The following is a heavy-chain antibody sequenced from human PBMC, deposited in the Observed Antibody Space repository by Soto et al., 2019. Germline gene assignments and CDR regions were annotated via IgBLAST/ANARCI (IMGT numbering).Heavy chain of an antibody. V-gene: IGHV3-11*05. CDR2: ISSSSSYT. CDR3: ARRAGQDYYYGMDG. CDR1: GFTFSDYY. J-gene: IGHJ6*02. Sequence: QVQLVESGGGLVKPGGSLRLSCAASGFTFSDYYMSWIRQAPGKGLEWVSYISSSSSYTNYADSVKGRFTISRDNAKNSLYLQMNSLRAEDTAVYYCARRAGQDYYYGMDGWGQGTTVTVSS.